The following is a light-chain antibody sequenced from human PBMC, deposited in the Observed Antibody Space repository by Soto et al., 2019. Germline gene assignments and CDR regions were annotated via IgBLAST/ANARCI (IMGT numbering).Light chain of an antibody. V-gene: IGKV1-39*01. CDR2: AES. Sequence: DIQITQSPSSLSASVGNRVTITCRASQSISSYLNWYPQKPGKAPKLLIYAESSLQSGVPSRFRGSGSGKDLTLTISSLQPEDFATYYCKQSYSTPYTFGGGTKVDIX. CDR3: KQSYSTPYT. J-gene: IGKJ4*01. CDR1: QSISSY.